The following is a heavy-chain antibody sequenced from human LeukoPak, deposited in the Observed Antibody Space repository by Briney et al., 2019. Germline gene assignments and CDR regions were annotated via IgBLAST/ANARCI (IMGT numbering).Heavy chain of an antibody. CDR1: GGSISSYY. D-gene: IGHD2-2*02. CDR3: ARLAAYCSSTSCYRGSFDY. Sequence: SETLSLTCTVSGGSISSYYWSWIRQPPGKGLEWIGSIYYSGSTYYNPSLKSRVTISVDTSENQFSLKLSPVTAADTAVYYCARLAAYCSSTSCYRGSFDYWGQGTLVTVSS. V-gene: IGHV4-59*05. J-gene: IGHJ4*02. CDR2: IYYSGST.